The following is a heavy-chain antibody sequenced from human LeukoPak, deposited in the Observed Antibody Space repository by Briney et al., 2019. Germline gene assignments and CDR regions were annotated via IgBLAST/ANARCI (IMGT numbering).Heavy chain of an antibody. D-gene: IGHD3-22*01. J-gene: IGHJ4*02. CDR1: GFTFSSYA. CDR3: ARDEYYYDSSGYYDLDY. V-gene: IGHV3-7*01. CDR2: IRQDGSEK. Sequence: GGSLRLSCAASGFTFSSYAMSWVRQAPGKGLEWVANIRQDGSEKYYVDSVKGRFTISRDNAKNSLYLQMNSLRAEDTAVYYCARDEYYYDSSGYYDLDYWGQGTLVTVSS.